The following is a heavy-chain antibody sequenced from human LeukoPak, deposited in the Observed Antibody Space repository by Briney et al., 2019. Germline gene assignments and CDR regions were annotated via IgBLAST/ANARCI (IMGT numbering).Heavy chain of an antibody. D-gene: IGHD3-10*01. CDR1: GGSISSYY. J-gene: IGHJ4*02. CDR2: IYTSGST. V-gene: IGHV4-4*07. Sequence: SETLSLTCTVSGGSISSYYWSWIRQPAGKGLEWIGRIYTSGSTNYNPSLKSRVTMSVDTSKNQFSLKLSSVTAADTAVYYCARRSTMVRGVISYFDYWGQGTLVTVSS. CDR3: ARRSTMVRGVISYFDY.